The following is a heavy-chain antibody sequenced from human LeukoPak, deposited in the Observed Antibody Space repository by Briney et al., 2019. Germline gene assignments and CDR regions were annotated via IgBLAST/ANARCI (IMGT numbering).Heavy chain of an antibody. CDR2: ISWNSDNI. D-gene: IGHD6-13*01. CDR1: GFTFDDYA. J-gene: IGHJ5*02. Sequence: GGSLRLSCAASGFTFDDYAMHWVRQAPGKGLEWVSGISWNSDNIVYADSVKGRFTISRDNAKNSLYLQMNSLRVEDTALYYCAKDLYSSSWAPGFWFDPWGQGTLVTVSS. CDR3: AKDLYSSSWAPGFWFDP. V-gene: IGHV3-9*01.